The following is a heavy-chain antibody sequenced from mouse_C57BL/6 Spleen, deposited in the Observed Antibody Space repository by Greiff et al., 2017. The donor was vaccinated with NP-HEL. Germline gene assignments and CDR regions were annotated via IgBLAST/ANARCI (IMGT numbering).Heavy chain of an antibody. J-gene: IGHJ1*03. V-gene: IGHV5-17*01. CDR2: ISSGSSTI. CDR3: ARPPYYGSSNWYFDV. CDR1: GFTFSDYG. D-gene: IGHD1-1*01. Sequence: DVKLVESGGGLVKPGGSLKLSCAASGFTFSDYGMHWVRQAPEKGLEWVAYISSGSSTIYYADTVKGRFTISRDNAKNTLFLQMTSLRSEDTAMYYCARPPYYGSSNWYFDVWGTGTTVTVSS.